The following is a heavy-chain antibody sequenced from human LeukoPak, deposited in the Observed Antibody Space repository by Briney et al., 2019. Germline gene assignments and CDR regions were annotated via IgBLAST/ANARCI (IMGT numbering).Heavy chain of an antibody. J-gene: IGHJ4*02. D-gene: IGHD2-2*01. CDR2: IWYDGSNK. CDR3: AKNQGSYAIRGPDY. CDR1: GFAFSNFG. V-gene: IGHV3-33*06. Sequence: PGRSLRLSCAASGFAFSNFGMHWVRQVPGKGLEWVAVIWYDGSNKYYADSVKGRFTISRDNSKNTLYLQMNSLRVEDTAAYYCAKNQGSYAIRGPDYWGQGTLVTVSS.